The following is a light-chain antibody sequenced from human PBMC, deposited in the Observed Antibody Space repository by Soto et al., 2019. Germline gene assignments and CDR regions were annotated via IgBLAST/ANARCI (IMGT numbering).Light chain of an antibody. CDR1: QSVSSS. CDR2: DAS. CDR3: QQYDNWPRT. V-gene: IGKV3-11*01. Sequence: EIALTQSPATLSLSPGERATLSCRASQSVSSSLAWYQQKPGQAPRLLIYDASNRATGIPARFSGSGSGTDFTLTISSLEPEDFAVYYCQQYDNWPRTFGQGTKVEVK. J-gene: IGKJ1*01.